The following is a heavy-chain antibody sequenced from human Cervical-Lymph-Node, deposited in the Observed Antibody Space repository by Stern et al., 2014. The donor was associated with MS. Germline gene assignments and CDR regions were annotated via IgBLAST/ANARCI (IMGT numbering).Heavy chain of an antibody. D-gene: IGHD2-15*01. V-gene: IGHV1-69*09. Sequence: VQLVESGAEVKKPGSSVNVSCKASGGTFSSSYAITWMRQAPGQGLEWVGRIIPMLGLPNYAQKFQGRVTITADTSTSTAYMELSSLRSEDTAVYYCARGVVTNRAAATLHNLFEPWGQGTLVTVSS. J-gene: IGHJ5*02. CDR2: IIPMLGLP. CDR1: GGTFSSSYA. CDR3: ARGVVTNRAAATLHNLFEP.